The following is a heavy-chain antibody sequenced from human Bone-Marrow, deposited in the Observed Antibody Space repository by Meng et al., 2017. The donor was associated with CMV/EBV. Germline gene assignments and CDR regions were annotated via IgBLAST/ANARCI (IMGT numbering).Heavy chain of an antibody. V-gene: IGHV1-2*02. CDR1: GYTFTGYY. CDR2: INPNSGGK. CDR3: ARIPRGYFDL. Sequence: QVERCQAGAEVNEPAVSVKVTCKASGYTFTGYYMHWVRQAPGQGLEWMGWINPNSGGKNHEQKFQGRVTMTRDTSISTAYMEMSRLRSDDTAVYYCARIPRGYFDLWGRGTLVTVSS. J-gene: IGHJ2*01.